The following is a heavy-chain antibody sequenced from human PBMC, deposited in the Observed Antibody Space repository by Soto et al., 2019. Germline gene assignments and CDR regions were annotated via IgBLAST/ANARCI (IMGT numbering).Heavy chain of an antibody. D-gene: IGHD2-2*02. CDR1: GFTVKSYA. CDR2: ITGSGDST. J-gene: IGHJ5*02. CDR3: AKELRGESNHSYLAP. V-gene: IGHV3-23*01. Sequence: TGGCLRLAWAASGFTVKSYAVSWGRQAQGKGMEWVSVITGSGDSTYYADSVKGRFTMSRDNSKNTLYLQMNSLRAEDTAVYYCAKELRGESNHSYLAPWGQGTLVTVS.